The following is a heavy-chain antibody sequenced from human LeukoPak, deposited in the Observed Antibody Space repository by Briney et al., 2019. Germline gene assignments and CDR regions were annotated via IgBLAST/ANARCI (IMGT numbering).Heavy chain of an antibody. CDR1: GFTFSSYA. V-gene: IGHV3-30*04. CDR2: ISYDGSNK. Sequence: AGGSLRLSCAASGFTFSSYAMHWVRQAPGKGLEWVAVISYDGSNKYYADSVKGRFTISRDNSKNTLYLQMNSLRAEDTAVYYCARDLRWFGEFSSVFDYWGQGTLVTVSS. D-gene: IGHD3-10*01. CDR3: ARDLRWFGEFSSVFDY. J-gene: IGHJ4*02.